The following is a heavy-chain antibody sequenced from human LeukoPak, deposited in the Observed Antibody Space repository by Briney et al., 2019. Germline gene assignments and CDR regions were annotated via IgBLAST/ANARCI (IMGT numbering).Heavy chain of an antibody. CDR2: INHSGST. V-gene: IGHV4-34*01. D-gene: IGHD5-18*01. CDR1: GGSFSGYY. CDR3: ATRIQLSWFDP. J-gene: IGHJ5*02. Sequence: SETLSLTCAVYGGSFSGYYWSWIRQPPGKGLEWIGEINHSGSTTYNPSLKSRVTISVDTSKNQFSLKLSSVTAADTAVYYCATRIQLSWFDPWGQGTLVTVSS.